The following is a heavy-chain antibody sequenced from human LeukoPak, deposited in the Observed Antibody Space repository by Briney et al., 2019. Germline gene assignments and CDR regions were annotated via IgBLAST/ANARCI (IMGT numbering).Heavy chain of an antibody. V-gene: IGHV3-30*18. J-gene: IGHJ5*02. Sequence: GGSLRLSCAASGITFRSYGMHWVRQAPGKGLEWGAVIPYDGSHKYYADSVKGRFSISRDNSKNTLYLQMNSLRADDTAVYYCAKGARGDTVTSIVGLNWFDPWGQGTLVTVSS. CDR2: IPYDGSHK. CDR3: AKGARGDTVTSIVGLNWFDP. CDR1: GITFRSYG. D-gene: IGHD4-17*01.